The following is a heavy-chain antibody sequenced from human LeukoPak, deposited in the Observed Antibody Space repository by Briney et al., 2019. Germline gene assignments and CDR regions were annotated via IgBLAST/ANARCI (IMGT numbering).Heavy chain of an antibody. CDR1: GFTFSSYS. CDR3: ARSPTMVRGVIIYFDY. CDR2: ISSSSTI. J-gene: IGHJ4*02. Sequence: GGSLRLSCAASGFTFSSYSMNWVRQAPGKGLEWVSYISSSSTIYYADSVKGRFTISRDNAKNTLYLQMNSLRAEDTAVYYCARSPTMVRGVIIYFDYWGQGTLVTVSS. D-gene: IGHD3-10*01. V-gene: IGHV3-48*04.